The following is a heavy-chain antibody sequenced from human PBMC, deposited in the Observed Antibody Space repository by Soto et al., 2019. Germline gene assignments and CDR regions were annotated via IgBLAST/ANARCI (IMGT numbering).Heavy chain of an antibody. CDR2: IYYSGST. V-gene: IGHV4-39*01. Sequence: SETLSLTCTVSGGSISSSSYYWGWIRQPPGKGLEWIGGIYYSGSTYYNPPLKSRVTISVDTSKNQFSLKLSSVTAADTAVYYCARVDFWSGYPENFDYWGQGTLVTV. D-gene: IGHD3-3*01. J-gene: IGHJ4*02. CDR3: ARVDFWSGYPENFDY. CDR1: GGSISSSSYY.